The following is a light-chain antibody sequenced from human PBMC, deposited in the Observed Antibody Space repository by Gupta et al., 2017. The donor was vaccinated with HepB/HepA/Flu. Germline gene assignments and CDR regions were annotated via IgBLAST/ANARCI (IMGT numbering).Light chain of an antibody. CDR3: SSYTTTNNPV. V-gene: IGLV2-14*03. J-gene: IGLJ1*01. CDR2: DVT. CDR1: SSDVGGYNY. Sequence: QSALPPPASVSGAPGQSITISCTATSSDVGGYNYVSWYQQHPGRAPQLLICDVTNRPSVISNRFSGSKSGNTASLTISGLHAEDEADYYCSSYTTTNNPVFGTGTRVTVL.